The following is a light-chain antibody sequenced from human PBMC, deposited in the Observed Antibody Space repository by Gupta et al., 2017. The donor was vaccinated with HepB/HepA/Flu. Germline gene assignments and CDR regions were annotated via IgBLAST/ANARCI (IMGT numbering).Light chain of an antibody. CDR2: EVR. CDR1: SNDVGDYKF. Sequence: YALTQPPSASGSPGQSVTMSCTGTSNDVGDYKFVSWYQQHPGKAPKVMIYEVRKRPSGVPDRFSGSMSGNTASLTVSGLQPEDEADYYCSAYLCSNNFVVFGGGTKLTVL. CDR3: SAYLCSNNFVV. V-gene: IGLV2-8*01. J-gene: IGLJ2*01.